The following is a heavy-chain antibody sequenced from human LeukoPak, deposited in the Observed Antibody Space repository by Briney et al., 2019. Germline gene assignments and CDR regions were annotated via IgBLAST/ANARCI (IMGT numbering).Heavy chain of an antibody. CDR3: ASWGEGALDN. CDR1: GFTFSSYS. V-gene: IGHV3-48*01. Sequence: PGGSLRLSCEASGFTFSSYSMNWVRQAPGNGLEWISYISTSTTTIYYANSVKGRFTIYRANAKKSLYLQMNSLRAEDTGVYYCASWGEGALDNWGQGTLVTVSS. J-gene: IGHJ4*02. CDR2: ISTSTTTI. D-gene: IGHD1-26*01.